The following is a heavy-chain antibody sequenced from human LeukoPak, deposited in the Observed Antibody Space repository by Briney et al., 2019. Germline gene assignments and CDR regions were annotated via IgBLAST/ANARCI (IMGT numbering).Heavy chain of an antibody. Sequence: ASVKVSFKASGYTFTSCDINWVRQPTGQGLEWMGLINPNRCNTGYVQRFHGRITMTMDSSIGTPYMESSKLTSEHTPVYYFKRGCSGSRDNWGQESLVTVSA. CDR1: GYTFTSCD. CDR2: INPNRCNT. D-gene: IGHD2-15*01. V-gene: IGHV1-8*01. J-gene: IGHJ4*02. CDR3: KRGCSGSRDN.